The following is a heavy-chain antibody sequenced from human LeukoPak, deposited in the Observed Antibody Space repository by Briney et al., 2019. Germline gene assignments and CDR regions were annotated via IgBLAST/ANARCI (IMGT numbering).Heavy chain of an antibody. Sequence: KPSETLSLTCTVSGGSISTSNYYWGWVRQPPGKGLEWIGNIFYSGSTYYSPSLKSRVTISVDTSKNQFSLKLSSVTAADTAVYYCARDIAAAGTNWFDPWGQGTLVTVSS. CDR3: ARDIAAAGTNWFDP. V-gene: IGHV4-39*07. CDR1: GGSISTSNYY. CDR2: IFYSGST. D-gene: IGHD6-13*01. J-gene: IGHJ5*02.